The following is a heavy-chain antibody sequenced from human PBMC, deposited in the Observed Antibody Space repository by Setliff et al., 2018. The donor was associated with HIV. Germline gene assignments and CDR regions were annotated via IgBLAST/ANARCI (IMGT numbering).Heavy chain of an antibody. V-gene: IGHV4-39*01. CDR1: GGSINNPNFY. D-gene: IGHD2-2*01. CDR2: IFYSGST. Sequence: SETLSLTCTVSGGSINNPNFYWGWIRQPPGKGLEWIGSIFYSGSTYYNPSLKSRPTISVDTSKNQFSLKLNSVTAADTAVYYCARLAIPAATTDYWGQGTLVTVSS. CDR3: ARLAIPAATTDY. J-gene: IGHJ4*02.